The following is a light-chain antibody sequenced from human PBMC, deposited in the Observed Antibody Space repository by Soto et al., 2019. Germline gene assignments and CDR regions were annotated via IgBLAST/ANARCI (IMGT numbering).Light chain of an antibody. CDR3: QQYNSMSS. Sequence: DIQMTQSPSSLSASVGDRVTIACQSSHDVSRNLNWFQQKPGEATKLLIYDASNLERGVPSRFSASGSGTDFTFTISSLQPEDVATYYCQQYNSMSSFGGGTEIELK. J-gene: IGKJ4*01. V-gene: IGKV1-33*01. CDR2: DAS. CDR1: HDVSRN.